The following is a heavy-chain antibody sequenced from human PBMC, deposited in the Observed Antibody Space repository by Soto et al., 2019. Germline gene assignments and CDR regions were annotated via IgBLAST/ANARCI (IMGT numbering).Heavy chain of an antibody. CDR2: ISGSGGST. Sequence: GGSLSLSCAASGFTFSSYAMSWVRQAPGKGLEWVSAISGSGGSTYYADSVKGRFTISRDNSKNTLYLQMNSLRAEDTAVYYCAKDRGYSYGPTNFDYFDYWGQGTLVTVSS. J-gene: IGHJ4*02. V-gene: IGHV3-23*01. D-gene: IGHD5-18*01. CDR1: GFTFSSYA. CDR3: AKDRGYSYGPTNFDYFDY.